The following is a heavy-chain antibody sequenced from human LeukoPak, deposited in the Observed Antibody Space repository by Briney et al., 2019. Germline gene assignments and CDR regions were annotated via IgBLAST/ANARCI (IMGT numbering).Heavy chain of an antibody. CDR3: ARGRSFGDLSH. J-gene: IGHJ4*02. CDR1: GASISSYY. V-gene: IGHV4-59*01. CDR2: FYYGGNT. D-gene: IGHD4-17*01. Sequence: SETLSLTCSVSGASISSYYWSWIRQPPGKGLEWIGDFYYGGNTNYNPSLTSRVAISLDTSKNQFSLNLTSVTTADTAIHYCARGRSFGDLSHWGQGTLVTVSS.